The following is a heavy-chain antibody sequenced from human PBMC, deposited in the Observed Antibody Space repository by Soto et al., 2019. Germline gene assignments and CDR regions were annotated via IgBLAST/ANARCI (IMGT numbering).Heavy chain of an antibody. CDR1: GFTFSGSA. D-gene: IGHD2-2*01. CDR2: IRSKANSYAT. Sequence: ESGGGLVQPGGSLKLSCAASGFTFSGSAMHWVRQASGKGLEWVGRIRSKANSYATAYAASVKGRFTISRDDSKNTAYLQMNSLKTEDTAVYYCTTTLLDIVVVPAAIEEWNWFDPWGQGTLVTVSS. V-gene: IGHV3-73*01. CDR3: TTTLLDIVVVPAAIEEWNWFDP. J-gene: IGHJ5*02.